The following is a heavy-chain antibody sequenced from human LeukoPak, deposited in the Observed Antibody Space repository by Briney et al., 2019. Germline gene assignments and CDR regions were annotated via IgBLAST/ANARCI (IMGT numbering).Heavy chain of an antibody. CDR3: ARGYSRAFDI. V-gene: IGHV3-64*01. J-gene: IGHJ3*02. CDR1: GFTFSSYA. CDR2: ISSNGGST. Sequence: PGGSPRLSCAASGFTFSSYAMHWVRQAPGKGLEYVSAISSNGGSTYYANSVKGRFTISRDNSKNTLYLQMGSLRAEDTAVYYCARGYSRAFDIWGQGTMVTVSS. D-gene: IGHD2-21*01.